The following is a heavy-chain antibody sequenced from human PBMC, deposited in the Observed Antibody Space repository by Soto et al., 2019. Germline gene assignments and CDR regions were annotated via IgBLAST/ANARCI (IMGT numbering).Heavy chain of an antibody. J-gene: IGHJ6*02. V-gene: IGHV4-4*02. Sequence: PSETLSLTCAVSGGSISSSNWWSWVRQPPGKGLEWIGEIYHSGSTNYNPSLKSRVTISVDRSKNQFSLKLSSVTAADTAVYYCARKAVRGYSYGKLYYYYGMDVWGQGTTVTVSS. D-gene: IGHD5-18*01. CDR2: IYHSGST. CDR3: ARKAVRGYSYGKLYYYYGMDV. CDR1: GGSISSSNW.